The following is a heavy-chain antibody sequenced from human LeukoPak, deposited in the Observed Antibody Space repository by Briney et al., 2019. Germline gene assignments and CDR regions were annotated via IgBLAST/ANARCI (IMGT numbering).Heavy chain of an antibody. Sequence: ASVKVSCKASGYTFTSYDFNWVRQATGQRPEWMGWMSPNSGDTGYAQKFQGRVTMTEDTSTNTAYMELSSLRSEDTAVYYCATSFIARVPVAFDIWGQGTMVTVSS. CDR1: GYTFTSYD. CDR3: ATSFIARVPVAFDI. D-gene: IGHD2-8*02. V-gene: IGHV1-8*01. J-gene: IGHJ3*02. CDR2: MSPNSGDT.